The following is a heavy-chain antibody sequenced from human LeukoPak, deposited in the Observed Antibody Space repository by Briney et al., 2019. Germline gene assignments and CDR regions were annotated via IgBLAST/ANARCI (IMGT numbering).Heavy chain of an antibody. D-gene: IGHD2-2*01. V-gene: IGHV3-23*01. Sequence: GGSLRLSCAASGFTFTSAKRWVRQAPGKGLEWVSSISSSGGNTFYADSVKGRFTISRDNSKNTLYLQMNSLRAEDTAVYYCTKGESQPKYYFDYWGQGTLVTVSS. J-gene: IGHJ4*02. CDR2: ISSSGGNT. CDR3: TKGESQPKYYFDY. CDR1: GFTFTSA.